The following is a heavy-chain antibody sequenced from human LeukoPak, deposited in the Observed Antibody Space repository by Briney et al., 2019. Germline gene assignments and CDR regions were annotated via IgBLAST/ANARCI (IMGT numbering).Heavy chain of an antibody. CDR3: ARDSVGPYYDFWSGP. CDR2: IKQDGSAK. Sequence: GGSLRLSCAASGFTFSNYWMSWVRQAPGKGLEWVANIKQDGSAKYYVDSVKGRFTISRDNAKNSLYLQMNSLRAEDTAVYYCARDSVGPYYDFWSGPWGQGTLVTASS. J-gene: IGHJ5*02. CDR1: GFTFSNYW. D-gene: IGHD3-3*01. V-gene: IGHV3-7*01.